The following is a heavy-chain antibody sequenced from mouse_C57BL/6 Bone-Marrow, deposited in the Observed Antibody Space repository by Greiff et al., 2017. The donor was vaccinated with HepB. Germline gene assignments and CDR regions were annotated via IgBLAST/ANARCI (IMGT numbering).Heavy chain of an antibody. CDR3: ARSRRGLRTY. J-gene: IGHJ2*01. CDR2: IYPRSGNT. Sequence: QVQLKESGAELARPGASVKLSCKASGYTFTSYGISWVKQRTGQGLEWIGEIYPRSGNTYYNEKFKGKATLTADKSSSTAYMELRSLTSEDSAVYFCARSRRGLRTYWGQGTTLTVSS. CDR1: GYTFTSYG. D-gene: IGHD1-1*01. V-gene: IGHV1-81*01.